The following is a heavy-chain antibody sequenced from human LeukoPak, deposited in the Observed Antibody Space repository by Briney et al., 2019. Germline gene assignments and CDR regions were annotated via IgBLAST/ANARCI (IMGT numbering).Heavy chain of an antibody. D-gene: IGHD5-18*01. V-gene: IGHV3-9*03. J-gene: IGHJ3*02. CDR2: ISWNSGSI. CDR1: GFTFEDYV. Sequence: GRSLRLSCVASGFTFEDYVMHWVRQAPGQGLEWVSGISWNSGSIDYADSVKGRFTISRDNAKNSLYLQMNSLRAEDMALYYCVKERYNAFAMWGQGTMVTVSP. CDR3: VKERYNAFAM.